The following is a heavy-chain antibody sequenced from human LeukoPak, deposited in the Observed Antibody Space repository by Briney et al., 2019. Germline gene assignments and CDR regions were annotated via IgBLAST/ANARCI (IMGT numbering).Heavy chain of an antibody. J-gene: IGHJ4*02. CDR1: GYSISSGYY. D-gene: IGHD3-22*01. V-gene: IGHV4-38-2*01. CDR3: ARAPGYYDSSGYYVDY. CDR2: IYHSGST. Sequence: SETLSLTCAVSGYSISSGYYWGWIRQPPGKGLEWIGSIYHSGSTYYNPSLKSRVTISVGTSKNQFSLKLSSVTAADTAVYYCARAPGYYDSSGYYVDYWGQGTLVTVSS.